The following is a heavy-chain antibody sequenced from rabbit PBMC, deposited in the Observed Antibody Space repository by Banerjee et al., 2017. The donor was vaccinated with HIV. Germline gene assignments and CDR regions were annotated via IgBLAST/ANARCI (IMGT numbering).Heavy chain of an antibody. D-gene: IGHD6-1*01. V-gene: IGHV1S45*01. Sequence: LVKPGASLTLTCTASGFSFSSSYWICWVRQAPGKGLEWIACIYGGDGSTYYATWVNGRFTISKTSSTTVTLQMTSLTAADTATYFCARGHYNYGYAFNLWGPGTLVTVS. CDR3: ARGHYNYGYAFNL. CDR1: GFSFSSSYW. J-gene: IGHJ4*01. CDR2: IYGGDGST.